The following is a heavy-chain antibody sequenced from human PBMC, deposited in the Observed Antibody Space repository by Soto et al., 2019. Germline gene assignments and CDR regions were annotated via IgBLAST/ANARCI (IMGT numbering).Heavy chain of an antibody. CDR3: AREGLRDYYYGMDV. CDR2: ISYDGSDK. CDR1: GFTFSSYG. J-gene: IGHJ6*02. Sequence: ESGGGVVQPGRSLRFSCAASGFTFSSYGMHWVRQAPGKGLEWVAIISYDGSDKYYADSVKGRFTISRDNSKNTLYLEMNSLRPEDTAVYYCAREGLRDYYYGMDVWGQGTTVTVSS. V-gene: IGHV3-30*03.